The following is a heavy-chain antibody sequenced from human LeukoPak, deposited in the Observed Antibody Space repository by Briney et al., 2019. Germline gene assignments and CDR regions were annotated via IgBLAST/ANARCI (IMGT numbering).Heavy chain of an antibody. CDR1: GFTFHSFA. D-gene: IGHD2-2*02. CDR3: ARYCVSSTCSTFTHYYGMDI. V-gene: IGHV3-23*01. J-gene: IGHJ6*02. CDR2: SSTTDTT. Sequence: GGSLRLSCAASGFTFHSFAMTWVRRAPGKGLEWVSVSSTTDTTHYADSVRGRFTISRDTSKKTLYLQMNSLRAEDTAVYYCARYCVSSTCSTFTHYYGMDIWGQGTTVTVSS.